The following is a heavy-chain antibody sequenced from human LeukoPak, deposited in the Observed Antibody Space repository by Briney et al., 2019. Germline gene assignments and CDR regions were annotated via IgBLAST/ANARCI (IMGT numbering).Heavy chain of an antibody. Sequence: GGSLRLSCTVSGFTFDDYAMHWVRHTPGKGLEWVAGITWNRDNIGYGDSVKGRFTISRDNVKNVLYLQMNSLRPEDTALYYCTKDLSSAITSALVLDVWGQGTTVIVS. V-gene: IGHV3-9*01. J-gene: IGHJ6*02. D-gene: IGHD3-22*01. CDR1: GFTFDDYA. CDR2: ITWNRDNI. CDR3: TKDLSSAITSALVLDV.